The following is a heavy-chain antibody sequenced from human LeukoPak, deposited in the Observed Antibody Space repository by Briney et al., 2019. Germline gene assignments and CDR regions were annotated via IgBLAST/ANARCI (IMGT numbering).Heavy chain of an antibody. V-gene: IGHV3-23*01. CDR3: ARKMVNRNWFDP. D-gene: IGHD2-21*01. CDR2: TTGSGGST. J-gene: IGHJ5*02. CDR1: GFTFSSYA. Sequence: GGSLRLSCAASGFTFSSYAMSWVRQAPGKGLGWVSATTGSGGSTFYADSVKGRFTISRDNSKNTLYLQMNSLRAEDTAVYYCARKMVNRNWFDPWGQGTLVTVSS.